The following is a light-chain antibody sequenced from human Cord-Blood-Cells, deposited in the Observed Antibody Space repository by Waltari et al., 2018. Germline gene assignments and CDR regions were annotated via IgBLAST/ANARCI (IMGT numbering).Light chain of an antibody. CDR2: DAS. J-gene: IGKJ3*01. Sequence: EIVLTQSPATLSLYPGESATLSCRASQSVSSYLAWYQQQPGQAPRLLIYDASNRATGIPARFRGSGSGTDFTLTISSLEPEDFAVYYCQQRSNWPPFTFGPGTKVDIK. CDR1: QSVSSY. V-gene: IGKV3-11*01. CDR3: QQRSNWPPFT.